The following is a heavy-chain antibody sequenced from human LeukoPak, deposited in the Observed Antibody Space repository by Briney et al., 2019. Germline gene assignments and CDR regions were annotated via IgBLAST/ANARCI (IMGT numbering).Heavy chain of an antibody. D-gene: IGHD1-26*01. J-gene: IGHJ3*02. V-gene: IGHV5-51*01. CDR2: IYPGDSDT. Sequence: GESLKISCKVYGYNLTNHWIGWVRQMPGKGLEWMGIIYPGDSDTRYSPSFQGQVTISADKSISTAYLQWSSLKASDTAMYYCASTGSGSHRRAFDIWGQGTMVTVS. CDR1: GYNLTNHW. CDR3: ASTGSGSHRRAFDI.